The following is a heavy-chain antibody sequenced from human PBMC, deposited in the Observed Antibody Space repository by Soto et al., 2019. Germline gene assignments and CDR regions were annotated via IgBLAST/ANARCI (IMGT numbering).Heavy chain of an antibody. CDR3: ARDNRGFGGAAAGSPFSECYYYYYMDV. CDR2: IWYDGSNK. D-gene: IGHD6-13*01. V-gene: IGHV3-33*01. Sequence: QVQLVESGGGVVQPGRSLRLSCAASGFTFSSYGMHWVRQAPGKGLEWVAVIWYDGSNKYYADSVKGRFTISRDNSKNMLHLQMNSLRAEDTAVYYCARDNRGFGGAAAGSPFSECYYYYYMDVWGKGTTVTVSS. CDR1: GFTFSSYG. J-gene: IGHJ6*03.